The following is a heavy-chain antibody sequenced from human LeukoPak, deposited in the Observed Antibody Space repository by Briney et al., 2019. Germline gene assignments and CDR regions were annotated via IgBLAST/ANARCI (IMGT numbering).Heavy chain of an antibody. J-gene: IGHJ4*02. CDR3: ARRIQLWLGGYYFDY. CDR1: GYTFTSYY. D-gene: IGHD5-18*01. CDR2: INRSGGGT. V-gene: IGHV1-46*01. Sequence: ASVKVSCKASGYTFTSYYMHWVRQAPGQGLEWMGIINRSGGGTSYAQKFQGRVTMTRDTSTSTVYMELSSLRSEDTAVYYCARRIQLWLGGYYFDYWGQGTLVTVSS.